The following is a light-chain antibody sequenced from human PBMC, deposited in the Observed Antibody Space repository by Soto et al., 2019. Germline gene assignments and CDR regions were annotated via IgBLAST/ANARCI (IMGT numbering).Light chain of an antibody. CDR2: GNN. CDR3: ATWDDSLDVHV. CDR1: SSNIGINT. V-gene: IGLV1-44*01. J-gene: IGLJ1*01. Sequence: QPVLTQPPSASGTPGQTITISCSGGSSNIGINTVSWYEHLPGTAPRLLIYGNNQRPSGVPDRFSGSKSGTSASLAIRGLKSEDEAHYYCATWDDSLDVHVFGTGTKLTVL.